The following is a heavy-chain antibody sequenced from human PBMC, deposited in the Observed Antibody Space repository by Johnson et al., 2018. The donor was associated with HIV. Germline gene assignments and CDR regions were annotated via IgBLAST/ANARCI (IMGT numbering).Heavy chain of an antibody. CDR3: AKAYTYGAFDI. CDR1: GFTFDDYG. J-gene: IGHJ3*02. D-gene: IGHD5-18*01. CDR2: ISWNSGSI. Sequence: EVQLVESGGGVVRPGGSLRLSCAASGFTFDDYGMTWVRQPPGKGLEWVSGISWNSGSIGYADSVKGRFTISRDNAKNSLYLQMNSLRAEDTAVYYCAKAYTYGAFDIWGQGTKVTVSA. V-gene: IGHV3-20*04.